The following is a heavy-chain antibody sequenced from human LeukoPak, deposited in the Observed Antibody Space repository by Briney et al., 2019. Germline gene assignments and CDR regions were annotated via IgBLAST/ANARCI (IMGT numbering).Heavy chain of an antibody. D-gene: IGHD1-26*01. J-gene: IGHJ4*02. CDR2: ISGSGGST. CDR1: GFTFSSYA. V-gene: IGHV3-23*01. CDR3: AKQELEATHYFDY. Sequence: GGSLRLSCAASGFTFSSYAMSWVRQAPGKGLEWVSAISGSGGSTYYADSVKGRFTISRDNSKNTLYLQKNSLRAEDTAVYYCAKQELEATHYFDYWGQGTLVTVSS.